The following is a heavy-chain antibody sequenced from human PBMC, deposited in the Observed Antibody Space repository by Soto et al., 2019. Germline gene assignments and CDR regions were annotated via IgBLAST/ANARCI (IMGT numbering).Heavy chain of an antibody. J-gene: IGHJ5*02. D-gene: IGHD3-9*01. CDR3: ARTYYDILTRGWFDP. V-gene: IGHV4-30-2*01. CDR1: GGSISSGGYS. Sequence: KPSETLSLTCAVSGGSISSGGYSWSWIRQPPGKGLEWIGYIYHSGSTYYNPSLKSRVTISVDRSKNQFSLKLSSVTAADTAVYYCARTYYDILTRGWFDPWGRGTLVTVSS. CDR2: IYHSGST.